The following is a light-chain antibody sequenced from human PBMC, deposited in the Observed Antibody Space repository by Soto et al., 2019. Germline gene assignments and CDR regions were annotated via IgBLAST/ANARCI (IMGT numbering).Light chain of an antibody. CDR3: QQYGSSPTWT. V-gene: IGKV3-20*01. J-gene: IGKJ1*01. CDR1: QSVSSSY. CDR2: GAS. Sequence: EIVLTQSPGTLSLSRGERATLSCRASQSVSSSYLAWYQQKPGQAPRLLIYGASSRATGIPDRFSGSGSGTDFTLTISRLEPEDFAVYYCQQYGSSPTWTFGQGTKVDTK.